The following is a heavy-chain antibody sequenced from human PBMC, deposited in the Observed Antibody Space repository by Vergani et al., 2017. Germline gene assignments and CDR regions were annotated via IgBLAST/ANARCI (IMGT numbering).Heavy chain of an antibody. CDR3: ARDLRLLYNRFGP. J-gene: IGHJ5*02. V-gene: IGHV3-33*01. Sequence: QVQLVESGGGVVQPGRSLRLSCAASGFTFNQYGMHWVRQAPGKGLEWVAVTWYDGNNKQYADSVKGRFTISRDNSKSTMYLQMNSLRDEDTGVYYYARDLRLLYNRFGPWGQGTLVTVSS. CDR2: TWYDGNNK. CDR1: GFTFNQYG. D-gene: IGHD1-14*01.